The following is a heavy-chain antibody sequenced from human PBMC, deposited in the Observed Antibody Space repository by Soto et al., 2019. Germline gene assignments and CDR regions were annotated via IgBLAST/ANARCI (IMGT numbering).Heavy chain of an antibody. CDR2: INHSGST. J-gene: IGHJ4*02. D-gene: IGHD4-17*01. CDR1: GGSFSGYY. V-gene: IGHV4-34*01. CDR3: ARGPSPRSRITVTSRQGVFDY. Sequence: SETLSLTCAVYGGSFSGYYWSWIRQPPGKGLEWIGEINHSGSTNYNPSLKSRVTISVDTSKNQFSLKLSSVTAADTAVYYCARGPSPRSRITVTSRQGVFDYWGQGTLVIVSS.